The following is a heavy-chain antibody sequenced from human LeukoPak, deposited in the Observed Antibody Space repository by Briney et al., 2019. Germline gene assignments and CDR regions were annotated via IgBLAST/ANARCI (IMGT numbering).Heavy chain of an antibody. D-gene: IGHD5-12*01. CDR2: INPNSGGT. J-gene: IGHJ6*02. V-gene: IGHV1-2*02. Sequence: VASVTVSCKASGYTFTGYYMHWVRQAPGQGLEWMGWINPNSGGTHYAQKFQGRVTMTRDTSISTAYMELSRLRSDDTAVYYCARVLDSGYDTNYGMDVWGQGTTVTVSS. CDR1: GYTFTGYY. CDR3: ARVLDSGYDTNYGMDV.